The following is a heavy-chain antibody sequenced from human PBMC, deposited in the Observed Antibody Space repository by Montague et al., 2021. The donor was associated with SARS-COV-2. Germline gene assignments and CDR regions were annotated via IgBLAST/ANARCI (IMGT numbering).Heavy chain of an antibody. D-gene: IGHD1-26*01. CDR3: ARDRPRIVGATDFDY. Sequence: SPRLSCAASGFTFSSYEMNWVRQAPGKGLEWVSYISSSGSTIYYADSVKGRFTISRDNAKNSLYLQMNSLRAEDTAVYYCARDRPRIVGATDFDYWGQGTLVTVSS. V-gene: IGHV3-48*03. CDR2: ISSSGSTI. J-gene: IGHJ4*02. CDR1: GFTFSSYE.